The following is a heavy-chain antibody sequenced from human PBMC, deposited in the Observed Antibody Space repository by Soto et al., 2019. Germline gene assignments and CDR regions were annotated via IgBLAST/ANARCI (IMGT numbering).Heavy chain of an antibody. V-gene: IGHV1-69*13. J-gene: IGHJ4*01. D-gene: IGHD5-12*01. CDR3: ARGRYSGSTIWGLFDY. CDR1: GGTFSSYA. Sequence: SVKVSCKASGGTFSSYAISWVRQAPGQGLEWMGGIIPIFGTANYAQKFQGRVTITADESMSTAYMELSSLRSEDTAVYYCARGRYSGSTIWGLFDYWGQGTLVTVSS. CDR2: IIPIFGTA.